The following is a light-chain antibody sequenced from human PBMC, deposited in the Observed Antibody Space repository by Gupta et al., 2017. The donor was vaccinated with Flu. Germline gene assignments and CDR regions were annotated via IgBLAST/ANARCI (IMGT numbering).Light chain of an antibody. CDR2: GAS. CDR1: KSVRST. CDR3: QQYKNWPMST. J-gene: IGKJ2*01. Sequence: ATLSVSPGERATVSFSASKSVRSTLDWYQQKPGQAPRLLIYGASTSATGIPARLSGSGSGTEFTLTISIRQLEDFAVYTCQQYKNWPMSTFGQGTKLEIK. V-gene: IGKV3-15*01.